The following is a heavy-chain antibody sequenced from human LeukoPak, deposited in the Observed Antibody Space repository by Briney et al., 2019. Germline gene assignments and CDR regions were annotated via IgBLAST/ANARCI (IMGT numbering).Heavy chain of an antibody. CDR2: ISSSGGTM. D-gene: IGHD3-10*01. CDR3: AREAYNSRSQFDV. V-gene: IGHV3-48*02. J-gene: IGHJ2*01. CDR1: GFTFSSYG. Sequence: HAGGTLRLSCAASGFTFSSYGMSWVRQAPGKGLEWISYISSSGGTMYYADSVKGRFTISRDNAKNSLYLQMNSLRDEDTAVYYCAREAYNSRSQFDVWGRGTLVTVSS.